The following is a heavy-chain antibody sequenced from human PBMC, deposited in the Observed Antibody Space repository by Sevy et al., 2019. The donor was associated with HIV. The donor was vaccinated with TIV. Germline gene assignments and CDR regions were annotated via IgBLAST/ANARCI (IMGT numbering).Heavy chain of an antibody. J-gene: IGHJ4*02. CDR1: GFTFSNAW. CDR2: IKSKSDGGTR. Sequence: GGSLRFSCAASGFTFSNAWMSWVRQAPGKGLEWVGRIKSKSDGGTRDFAAPAKGRFIISRDDSKSMLYLQMSSLKTEDTALYYCSAGVGMSDLDYRGRGTQVTVSS. D-gene: IGHD1-26*01. CDR3: SAGVGMSDLDY. V-gene: IGHV3-15*01.